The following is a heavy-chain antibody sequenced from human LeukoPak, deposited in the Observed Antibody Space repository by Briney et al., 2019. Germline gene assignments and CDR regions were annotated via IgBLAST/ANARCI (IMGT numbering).Heavy chain of an antibody. J-gene: IGHJ4*02. CDR1: GFTFTRYG. CDR2: ISHDESHK. V-gene: IGHV3-30*18. D-gene: IGHD5-18*01. Sequence: GGSLRLSCAASGFTFTRYGMHWVRQAPGKGLEWVAVISHDESHKYYGDSVKGRFTISRDNSKNTLYLQMNNLRAEDTALYYCAKDLVALQIWLPDDYWGQGTLVTVSS. CDR3: AKDLVALQIWLPDDY.